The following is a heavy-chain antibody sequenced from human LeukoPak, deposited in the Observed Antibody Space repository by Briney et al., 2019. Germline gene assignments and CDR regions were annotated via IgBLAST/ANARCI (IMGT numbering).Heavy chain of an antibody. V-gene: IGHV3-13*01. CDR3: ARSSPGNYGDYQFDY. J-gene: IGHJ4*02. Sequence: GGSLRLSCAASGFTFSSYDMHWVRQATGKGLEWVSAIGTAGDTYYPGSVKGRFTISRENAKNSLYLQMNSLRAEDTAVYYCARSSPGNYGDYQFDYWGQGTLVTVSS. D-gene: IGHD4-17*01. CDR1: GFTFSSYD. CDR2: IGTAGDT.